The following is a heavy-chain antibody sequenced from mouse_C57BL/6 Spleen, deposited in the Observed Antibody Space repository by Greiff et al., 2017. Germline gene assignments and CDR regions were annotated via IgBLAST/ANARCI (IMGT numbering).Heavy chain of an antibody. Sequence: QVQLQQSGAELARPGASVKLSCKASGYTFTSYGISWVKQRTGQGLEWIGELYPRSGNPYYNEKFKGKAPLTAYKSSSTAYKELHSRTSEDAAVYFCARGGSNYGGFDDWGQGTTLTVSS. CDR2: LYPRSGNP. CDR3: ARGGSNYGGFDD. CDR1: GYTFTSYG. V-gene: IGHV1-81*01. D-gene: IGHD2-5*01. J-gene: IGHJ2*01.